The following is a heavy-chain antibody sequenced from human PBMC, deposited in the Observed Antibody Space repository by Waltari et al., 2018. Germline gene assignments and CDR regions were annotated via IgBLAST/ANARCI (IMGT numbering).Heavy chain of an antibody. CDR2: IKQDGMEE. CDR1: GFTFTALA. Sequence: EVQLLESGGGLIQPGGSLRLSCAASGFTFTALAMTWVRQAPGKGREWGAKIKQDGMEEYYMDSLKGRFAISRDNAKNSLYLQMNSLRAEDTAVYYCARDPVVVVSASNLFDYWGQGTLVTVSS. CDR3: ARDPVVVVSASNLFDY. V-gene: IGHV3-7*03. D-gene: IGHD2-15*01. J-gene: IGHJ4*02.